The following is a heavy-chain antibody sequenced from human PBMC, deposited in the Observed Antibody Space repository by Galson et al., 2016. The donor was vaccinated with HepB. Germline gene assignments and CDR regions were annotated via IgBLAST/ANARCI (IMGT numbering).Heavy chain of an antibody. CDR1: GGSISSSNW. CDR2: IYHSGST. Sequence: ETLSLTCAVSGGSISSSNWWSWVRQPPGKGLEWIGDIYHSGSTNYNPSLKSRVTISVDKSKNQFSLKLSSVTAADTAVYYCARVLLSSGWYPLTYYAMDVWGQGTTVTVSS. D-gene: IGHD6-19*01. CDR3: ARVLLSSGWYPLTYYAMDV. J-gene: IGHJ6*02. V-gene: IGHV4-4*02.